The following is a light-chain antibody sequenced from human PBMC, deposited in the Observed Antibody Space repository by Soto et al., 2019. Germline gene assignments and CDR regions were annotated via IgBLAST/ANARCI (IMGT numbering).Light chain of an antibody. Sequence: QSALTQPASVSGSPGQSITISCTGTSGDIGSYNRVSWYQQHPGKAPKLIIYEVTDRPSGVSNRFSGSKSGNTASLTSSVLQAEDEAEYYCSSYTNINTRACVFGTGTKLTV. CDR1: SGDIGSYNR. V-gene: IGLV2-14*01. J-gene: IGLJ1*01. CDR3: SSYTNINTRACV. CDR2: EVT.